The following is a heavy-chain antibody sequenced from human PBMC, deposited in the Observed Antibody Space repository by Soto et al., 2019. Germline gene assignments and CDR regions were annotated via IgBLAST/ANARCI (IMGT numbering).Heavy chain of an antibody. D-gene: IGHD1-1*01. J-gene: IGHJ4*02. CDR2: IYPSDSDT. Sequence: EVQLVQSGAEVKKPGESLKISCEGSGYSFPNYWIAWVRQMPGKGLEWMGIIYPSDSDTRYSPSFQGQVTISVDKSIRTAYLQWSSLKASDTAMYYCARHERPYNWNYAGHWGQGTLVTVSS. V-gene: IGHV5-51*01. CDR3: ARHERPYNWNYAGH. CDR1: GYSFPNYW.